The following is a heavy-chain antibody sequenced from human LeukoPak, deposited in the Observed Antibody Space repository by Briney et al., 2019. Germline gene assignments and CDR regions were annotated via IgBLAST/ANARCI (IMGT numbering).Heavy chain of an antibody. J-gene: IGHJ6*03. CDR1: GGSIRNSY. V-gene: IGHV4-4*07. Sequence: SETLSLTCTVSGGSIRNSYWSWIRQPARKGLEWIGRIYSSGSAGYNPSLKSRVTMSVDTSKNQFSLRLDSVTAADTAVYYCARGAVNIYYYYLDVWGNGTTVTVSS. CDR2: IYSSGSA. CDR3: ARGAVNIYYYYLDV.